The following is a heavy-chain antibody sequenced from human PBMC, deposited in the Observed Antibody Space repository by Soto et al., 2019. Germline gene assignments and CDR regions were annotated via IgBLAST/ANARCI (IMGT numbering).Heavy chain of an antibody. D-gene: IGHD3-16*01. CDR1: GYSFINYW. Sequence: PGESLKISCKGFGYSFINYWIGWVRQMPGKGLEWMGIIDPGDSDTIYSPSFQGQVTISADKSISTAYLQWSSLKASDTAMYYCARQYMMGASKAAFDIWGQGTMVTVSS. CDR3: ARQYMMGASKAAFDI. CDR2: IDPGDSDT. V-gene: IGHV5-51*01. J-gene: IGHJ3*02.